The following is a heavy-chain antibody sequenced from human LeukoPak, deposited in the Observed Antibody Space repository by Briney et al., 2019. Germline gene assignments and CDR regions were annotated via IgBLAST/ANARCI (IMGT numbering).Heavy chain of an antibody. D-gene: IGHD3-16*02. Sequence: GGSLRLSCAASGFTFSSYSMNWVRQAPGKGLEWVSSISSSRSYIYYADSVKGRFTISRDNAKNSLYLQMNSLRAEDTAVYYCARDSGSYYDYVWGSYRYTPYFDYWGQGTLVTVSS. V-gene: IGHV3-21*01. J-gene: IGHJ4*02. CDR2: ISSSRSYI. CDR1: GFTFSSYS. CDR3: ARDSGSYYDYVWGSYRYTPYFDY.